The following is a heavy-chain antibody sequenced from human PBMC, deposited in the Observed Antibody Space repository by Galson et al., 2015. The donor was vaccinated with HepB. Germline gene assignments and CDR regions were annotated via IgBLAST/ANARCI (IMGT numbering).Heavy chain of an antibody. CDR1: GYTFTSYD. CDR3: ARAPLYDFWSGYYGGWFDP. D-gene: IGHD3-3*01. CDR2: MNPNSGNT. V-gene: IGHV1-8*01. J-gene: IGHJ5*02. Sequence: SVKVSCKASGYTFTSYDINWVRQATGQGLEWMGWMNPNSGNTGYAQKFQGRVTMTRNTSISTAYMELSSLRSEDTAVYYCARAPLYDFWSGYYGGWFDPWGQGTLVTVSS.